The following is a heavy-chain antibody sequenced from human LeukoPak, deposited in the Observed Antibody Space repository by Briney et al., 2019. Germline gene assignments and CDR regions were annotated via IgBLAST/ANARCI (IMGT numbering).Heavy chain of an antibody. J-gene: IGHJ2*01. Sequence: PGGSLRLSCSASGFIFSTYAMHWVRQAPGKGLEYVSAISNNGYITYYADSVKGRFTISRDNSKKTLFLQMSSLRAEDTAVYFCVKAGVEDDWYFDLWGRGTLATVSS. V-gene: IGHV3-64D*06. CDR3: VKAGVEDDWYFDL. CDR1: GFIFSTYA. CDR2: ISNNGYIT. D-gene: IGHD3-3*01.